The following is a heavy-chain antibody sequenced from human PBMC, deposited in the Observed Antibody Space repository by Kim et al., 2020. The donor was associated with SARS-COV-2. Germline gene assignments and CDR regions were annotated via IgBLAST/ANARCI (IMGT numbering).Heavy chain of an antibody. D-gene: IGHD6-13*01. V-gene: IGHV3-7*03. Sequence: GGSLRLSCAGSGFTFSNYWMNWVRQAPGQGLEWVANIKEDGSDKFYVGSVKGRFIISRDNAKNSLYLQMDSLRAEDTAVYYCVRDQWTSRIWFGLDVWGQGTTVTVS. CDR1: GFTFSNYW. CDR3: VRDQWTSRIWFGLDV. J-gene: IGHJ6*02. CDR2: IKEDGSDK.